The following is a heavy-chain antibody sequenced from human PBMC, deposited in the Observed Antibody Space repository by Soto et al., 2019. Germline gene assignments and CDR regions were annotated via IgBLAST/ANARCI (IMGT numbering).Heavy chain of an antibody. V-gene: IGHV1-69*01. CDR3: ARELKSSDWGYFYGMDV. J-gene: IGHJ6*02. CDR1: GGSFTSYA. D-gene: IGHD7-27*01. Sequence: QVQLVQSGAEVRRPGSSVNISCKASGGSFTSYAITWVRQAPGQGLEWVGGIIPIFGTTTYAQKFYGRVTITADESASTAYMEVSSLRSEDTAMYYCARELKSSDWGYFYGMDVWGQGTTVTVSS. CDR2: IIPIFGTT.